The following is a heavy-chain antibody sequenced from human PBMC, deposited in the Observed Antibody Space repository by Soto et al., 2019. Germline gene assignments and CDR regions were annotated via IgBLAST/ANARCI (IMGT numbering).Heavy chain of an antibody. D-gene: IGHD2-15*01. Sequence: QVQLVQSGAEVKKPGSSVKVSCKASGGTFSSYAISWVRQAPGQGREWMGGIIPIFGTANYAQKFQGRVTITADESTSTAYMELSSLRSEDTAVYYCARSAAYCSGGSCYQIRYGMDVWGQGTTVTVSS. V-gene: IGHV1-69*01. CDR2: IIPIFGTA. CDR3: ARSAAYCSGGSCYQIRYGMDV. J-gene: IGHJ6*02. CDR1: GGTFSSYA.